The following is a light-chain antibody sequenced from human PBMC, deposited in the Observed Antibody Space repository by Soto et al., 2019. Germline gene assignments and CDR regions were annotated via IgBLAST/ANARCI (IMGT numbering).Light chain of an antibody. V-gene: IGKV1-39*01. CDR3: QQSYSIPLT. CDR1: QSINTY. Sequence: DIQMTQSPSSLSASVGDRVTITCRASQSINTYLNWYQQKPGKAPKLLIYAASSLQSGVPSRFSGSGSGTDFTLTISSLQPEDSATYYCQQSYSIPLTFGQGTKVEIK. J-gene: IGKJ1*01. CDR2: AAS.